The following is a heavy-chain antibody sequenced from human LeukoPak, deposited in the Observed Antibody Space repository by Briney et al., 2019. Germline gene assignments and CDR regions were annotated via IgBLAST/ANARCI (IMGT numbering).Heavy chain of an antibody. V-gene: IGHV4-39*01. CDR1: GGSISSSNYY. J-gene: IGHJ4*02. Sequence: SETLSLTCTVSGGSISSSNYYWGWIRQPPGKGVEWIGSIYSGGSTYHNPSLKSRVTISVDTSKNQVSLKLSSVTAADTAVYYCARHGVTSSGYYWDWGQGTLVTASS. D-gene: IGHD3-22*01. CDR3: ARHGVTSSGYYWD. CDR2: IYSGGST.